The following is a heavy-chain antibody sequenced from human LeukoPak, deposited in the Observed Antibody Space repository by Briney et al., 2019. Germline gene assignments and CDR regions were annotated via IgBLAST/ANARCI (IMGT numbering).Heavy chain of an antibody. V-gene: IGHV6-1*01. CDR2: TYYRSKRYN. D-gene: IGHD3-10*01. CDR1: GDSVSSNSAA. J-gene: IGHJ4*02. CDR3: ARDVWFGEFTRYYFDY. Sequence: SQTLSLTCAISGDSVSSNSAAWNWMRQSPSRGLEWLGKTYYRSKRYNDYAVSVKSRITINPDTSKNQFSLQLNSVTPEDTAVYYCARDVWFGEFTRYYFDYWGQGTLVTVSS.